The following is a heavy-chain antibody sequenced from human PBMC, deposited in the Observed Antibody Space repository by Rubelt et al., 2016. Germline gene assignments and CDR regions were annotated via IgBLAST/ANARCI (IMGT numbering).Heavy chain of an antibody. D-gene: IGHD1-26*01. CDR2: IYYSGTT. Sequence: QVQLQQWGAGLLKPSETLSLTCTVSGGSVSSGSYYWRWIRQPPGQGLEWIGSIYYSGTTYYNPSLKSRVHISVDTSKNHFSLRLNSVPAADSAVYYCARDRGGSFTTSFDSWGQGTLVTVSS. CDR3: ARDRGGSFTTSFDS. CDR1: GGSVSSGSYY. V-gene: IGHV4-39*07. J-gene: IGHJ4*02.